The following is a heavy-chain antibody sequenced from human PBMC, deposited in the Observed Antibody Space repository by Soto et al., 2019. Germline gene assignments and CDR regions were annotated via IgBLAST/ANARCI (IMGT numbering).Heavy chain of an antibody. CDR2: IYYSGST. D-gene: IGHD6-25*01. V-gene: IGHV4-39*01. Sequence: SETLSLTCTVSGGSISSSSYYWGWIRQPPGKGLEWIGSIYYSGSTYYNPSLKSRVTISVDTSKNQFSLKLSSVTAADTAVYYCARLYERLAPFAYWGQGTLVTVSS. CDR3: ARLYERLAPFAY. CDR1: GGSISSSSYY. J-gene: IGHJ4*02.